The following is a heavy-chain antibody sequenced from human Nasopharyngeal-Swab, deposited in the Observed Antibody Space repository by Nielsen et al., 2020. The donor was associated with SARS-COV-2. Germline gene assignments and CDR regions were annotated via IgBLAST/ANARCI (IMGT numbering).Heavy chain of an antibody. D-gene: IGHD5-12*01. CDR2: ISWNSGSI. J-gene: IGHJ4*02. Sequence: SLKISCAASGFTFDDYAMHWVRQAPGKGPEWVSGISWNSGSIGYADSVKGRFTISRDNAKNSLYLQMNSLRAEDTALYYCATVYSGYGYYFDYWGQGTLVTVSS. CDR3: ATVYSGYGYYFDY. V-gene: IGHV3-9*01. CDR1: GFTFDDYA.